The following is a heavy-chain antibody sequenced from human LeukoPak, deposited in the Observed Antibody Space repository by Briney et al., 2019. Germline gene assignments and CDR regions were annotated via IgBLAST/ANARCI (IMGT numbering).Heavy chain of an antibody. CDR2: IRYDGSNK. Sequence: GGSLRLSRAASGFTFNSYHMHWVRQAPGKGLEWVAFIRYDGSNKYYADSVKGRFTISRDNSKNTLYLQMNSLRAEDTAVYYCAKELTGYYDVDAFDIWGQGTMVTVSS. D-gene: IGHD3-9*01. CDR3: AKELTGYYDVDAFDI. V-gene: IGHV3-30*02. J-gene: IGHJ3*02. CDR1: GFTFNSYH.